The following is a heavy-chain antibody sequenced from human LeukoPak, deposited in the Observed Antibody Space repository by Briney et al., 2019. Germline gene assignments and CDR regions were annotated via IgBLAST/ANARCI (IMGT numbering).Heavy chain of an antibody. CDR1: GFTFSRYW. J-gene: IGHJ6*02. Sequence: PGGSLRLSCAASGFTFSRYWMHWVRQAPGKGLEWVSFIRSKAYGGTTEYAASVKGRFTISRDDSKSIAYLQMNSLKTEDTAVYYCRGDSSGYYSDYGMDVWGQGTTVTVSS. V-gene: IGHV3-49*04. D-gene: IGHD3-22*01. CDR2: IRSKAYGGTT. CDR3: RGDSSGYYSDYGMDV.